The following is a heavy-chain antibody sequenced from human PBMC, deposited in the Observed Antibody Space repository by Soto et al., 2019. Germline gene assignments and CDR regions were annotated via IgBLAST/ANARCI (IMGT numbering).Heavy chain of an antibody. CDR2: INHSGST. CDR3: ARPGGYSYAYYYYGMDV. CDR1: GGSFSGYY. V-gene: IGHV4-34*01. Sequence: ASETLSLTCAVYGGSFSGYYWSWIRQPPGKGLEWIGEINHSGSTNYNPSLKSRVTISVDTSKNQFSLKLSSVTAADTAVYYCARPGGYSYAYYYYGMDVSGQRTTVTVSS. D-gene: IGHD5-18*01. J-gene: IGHJ6*02.